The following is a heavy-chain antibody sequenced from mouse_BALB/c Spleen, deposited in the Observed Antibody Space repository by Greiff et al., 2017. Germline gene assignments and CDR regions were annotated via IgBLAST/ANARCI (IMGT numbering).Heavy chain of an antibody. CDR2: ISTYYGDA. CDR1: GYTFTDYA. J-gene: IGHJ4*01. CDR3: ARTGDGKGAMDY. D-gene: IGHD2-1*01. V-gene: IGHV1S137*01. Sequence: VQLQQSGAELVRPGVSVKISCKGSGYTFTDYAMHWVKQSHAKSLEWIGVISTYYGDASYNQKFKGKATMTVDKSSSTAYMELARLTSEDSAIYYCARTGDGKGAMDYWGQGTSVTVSS.